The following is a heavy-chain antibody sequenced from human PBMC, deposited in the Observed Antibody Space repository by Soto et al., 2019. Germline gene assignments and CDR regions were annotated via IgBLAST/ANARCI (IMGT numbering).Heavy chain of an antibody. CDR1: GFTFSSYA. CDR2: ISGNGANT. J-gene: IGHJ4*02. D-gene: IGHD6-19*01. CDR3: AKDYGSSRYFFDY. V-gene: IGHV3-23*01. Sequence: PGGSLSLSCAASGFTFSSYAMSWVRQAPGEGLEWVSTISGNGANTYYADSVKGRFSISRDNSKNTLYIQMNSLRADDTAVYYCAKDYGSSRYFFDYWGQGALVTVSS.